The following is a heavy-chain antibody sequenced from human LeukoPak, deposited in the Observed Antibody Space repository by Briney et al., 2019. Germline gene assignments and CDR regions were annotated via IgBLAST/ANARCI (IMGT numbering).Heavy chain of an antibody. J-gene: IGHJ4*02. CDR2: IRGDNGNT. Sequence: ASVKVSCKASGYTFSNYGISWVRQAPGQGLEWVGWIRGDNGNTNYAQKHQGGVTMTTDTSTSTAYMELRSLGSDETAVYYCARVDLLTGYYFFDYWGQGTLVTVSS. V-gene: IGHV1-18*01. D-gene: IGHD3-9*01. CDR3: ARVDLLTGYYFFDY. CDR1: GYTFSNYG.